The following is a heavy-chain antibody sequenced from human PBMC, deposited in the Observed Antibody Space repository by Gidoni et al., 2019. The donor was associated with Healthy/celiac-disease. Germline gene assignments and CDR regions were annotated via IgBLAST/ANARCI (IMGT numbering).Heavy chain of an antibody. D-gene: IGHD1-26*01. CDR1: GGTFRSYA. J-gene: IGHJ4*02. CDR2: IIPILGIA. V-gene: IGHV1-69*04. Sequence: QVQLVQSGAEVKKPGSSVKVSCKASGGTFRSYAISWVRQAPGQGLEWMGRIIPILGIANYAQKFQGRVTITADKSTSTAYMELSSLRSEDTAVYYCARVPTYRGSGSQTYFDYWGQGTLVTVSS. CDR3: ARVPTYRGSGSQTYFDY.